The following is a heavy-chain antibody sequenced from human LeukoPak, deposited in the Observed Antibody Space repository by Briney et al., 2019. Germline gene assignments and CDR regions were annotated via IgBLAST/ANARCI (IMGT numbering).Heavy chain of an antibody. CDR3: ARDFGPGIAVAGYDAFDI. CDR1: GYTFTNYG. D-gene: IGHD6-19*01. V-gene: IGHV1-18*01. J-gene: IGHJ3*02. CDR2: ISAYNGKT. Sequence: ASVKVSCKTSGYTFTNYGISWVRQARGQGLEWMGWISAYNGKTNYAQKLQGRVTMTTDTSTSTAYLELRSLRSDDTAVYYCARDFGPGIAVAGYDAFDIWGQGTMVTVSS.